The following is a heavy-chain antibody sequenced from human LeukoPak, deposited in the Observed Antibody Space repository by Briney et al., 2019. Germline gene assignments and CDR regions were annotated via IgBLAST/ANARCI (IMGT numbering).Heavy chain of an antibody. CDR3: ARSSRSYYYYYMDV. J-gene: IGHJ6*03. CDR2: IIAILGTS. V-gene: IGHV1-69*13. Sequence: GASGKVSCKASGGTFGSYAISWVRQAPGQGLEWMGGIIAILGTSNYAQKFQDRVTITADESTSTTFMELSSLRSEDTAVYYCARSSRSYYYYYMDVWGKGTTVTISS. CDR1: GGTFGSYA.